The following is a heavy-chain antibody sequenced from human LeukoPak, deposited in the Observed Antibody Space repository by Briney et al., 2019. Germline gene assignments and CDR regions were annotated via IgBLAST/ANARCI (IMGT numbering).Heavy chain of an antibody. Sequence: SETLSLTCTVSGGSISSYYWSWIRQPPGKGLEWIGYIYYSGSTNYNPSLKSRVTISVDTSKNQFSLKLSSVTAADTAVYYCARDNPVAGTNDAFDIWGQGTMVTVSS. D-gene: IGHD6-19*01. CDR3: ARDNPVAGTNDAFDI. CDR1: GGSISSYY. CDR2: IYYSGST. V-gene: IGHV4-59*01. J-gene: IGHJ3*02.